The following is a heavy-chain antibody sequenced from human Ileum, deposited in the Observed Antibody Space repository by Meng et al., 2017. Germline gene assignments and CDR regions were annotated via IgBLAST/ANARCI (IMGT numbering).Heavy chain of an antibody. Sequence: GESLKISCAASGFTFSSYAMSWVRQAPGKGLDWVSSIRGSGGSTFYADSVKGRFTISRDNSKNTLYLQMNSLRAEDTAVYYCARAPLWARGPSYYYYGMDVSGQGTTVTVSS. J-gene: IGHJ6*02. CDR1: GFTFSSYA. D-gene: IGHD3-10*01. CDR2: IRGSGGST. CDR3: ARAPLWARGPSYYYYGMDV. V-gene: IGHV3-23*01.